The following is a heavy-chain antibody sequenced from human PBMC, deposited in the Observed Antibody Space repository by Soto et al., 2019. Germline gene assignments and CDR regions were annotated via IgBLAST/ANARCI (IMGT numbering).Heavy chain of an antibody. CDR3: ARGNYCHDY. J-gene: IGHJ4*02. CDR1: GGSFSGYY. V-gene: IGHV4-34*01. CDR2: INHSGST. Sequence: SETLSLTCAVYGGSFSGYYWSWIRQPPGKGLEWIGEINHSGSTNYNPSLKSRVTISVDTSKNQFSLKLSSVTAADTAVYYCARGNYCHDYWGQGTLVTVSS. D-gene: IGHD1-7*01.